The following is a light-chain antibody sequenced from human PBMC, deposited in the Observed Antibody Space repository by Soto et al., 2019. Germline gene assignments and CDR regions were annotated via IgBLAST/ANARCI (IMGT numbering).Light chain of an antibody. CDR3: ASYTSYYILCI. CDR2: EVS. Sequence: QSALTQPASVSGSPGQSITISCTGTSSDVGGYNFVSWYQQHPGKAPKLIIYEVSNRPSGVSSRFSGSKSGNTASLTISGLQAEDEAEYYCASYTSYYILCIFGRGTKVTVL. J-gene: IGLJ2*01. CDR1: SSDVGGYNF. V-gene: IGLV2-14*01.